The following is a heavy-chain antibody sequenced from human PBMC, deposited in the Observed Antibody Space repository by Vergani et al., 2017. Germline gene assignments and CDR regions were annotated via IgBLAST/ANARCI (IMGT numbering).Heavy chain of an antibody. D-gene: IGHD2-15*01. Sequence: EVQVVESGGGLIKPGGSLRLSCVVSGITFKNAWINWVRQAPGKGLEWVSGISWNSGSIGYADSVKGRFTISRDNAKNSLYLQMNSLRAEDTALYYCAKSRSTHYYYYYMDVWGKGTTVTVSS. CDR2: ISWNSGSI. CDR3: AKSRSTHYYYYYMDV. CDR1: GITFKNAW. V-gene: IGHV3-9*01. J-gene: IGHJ6*03.